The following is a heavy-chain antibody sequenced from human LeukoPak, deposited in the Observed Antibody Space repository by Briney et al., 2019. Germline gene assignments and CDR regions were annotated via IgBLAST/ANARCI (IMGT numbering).Heavy chain of an antibody. V-gene: IGHV1-2*02. CDR3: STDPRLLIY. CDR1: GCTFTGYY. Sequence: ASVKVSCKASGCTFTGYYMHWVRQAPGQGLEWMGWINPNSGGTNYAQKFQGRVTMTRDNAKNSLYLQMNSLRPDDTALYYCSTDPRLLIYWGHGTLVTVSS. CDR2: INPNSGGT. D-gene: IGHD4-17*01. J-gene: IGHJ4*01.